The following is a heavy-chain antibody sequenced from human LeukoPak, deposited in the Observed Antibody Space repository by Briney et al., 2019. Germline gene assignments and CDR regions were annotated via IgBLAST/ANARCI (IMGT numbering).Heavy chain of an antibody. J-gene: IGHJ4*02. CDR3: ARVSDYSNYRYFDY. CDR2: INSDGSST. Sequence: GGSLRLSCAASGFTFSSYWTHWVRQAPGKGLVWVSRINSDGSSTSYADSVKGRFTISRDNAKNTLYLQMNSLGAEDTAVYYCARVSDYSNYRYFDYWGQGTLVTVSS. CDR1: GFTFSSYW. D-gene: IGHD4-11*01. V-gene: IGHV3-74*01.